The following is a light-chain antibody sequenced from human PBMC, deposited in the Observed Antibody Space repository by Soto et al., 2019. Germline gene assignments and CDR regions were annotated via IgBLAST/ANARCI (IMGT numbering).Light chain of an antibody. V-gene: IGLV2-14*03. CDR1: SSDVGGYNY. CDR3: SSYTTSNTRQIV. J-gene: IGLJ1*01. CDR2: DVS. Sequence: AVVTQPASVSGSPGQSITISCTGTSSDVGGYNYVSWYQHHPGKAPKLLIYDVSNRPSGVSNRFSGSKADNTASLTISGLQPEDQADYYCSSYTTSNTRQIVFGTGTKVTVL.